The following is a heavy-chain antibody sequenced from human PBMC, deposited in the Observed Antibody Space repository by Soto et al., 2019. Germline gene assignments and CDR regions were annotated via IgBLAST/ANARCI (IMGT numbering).Heavy chain of an antibody. CDR3: AKAPYYYDSSGYWGDYFDY. D-gene: IGHD3-22*01. CDR1: GFTFSSYG. J-gene: IGHJ4*02. CDR2: ISYDGSNK. V-gene: IGHV3-30*18. Sequence: VQLVESGGGLVQPGGSLRLSCAASGFTFSSYGMHWVRQAPGKGLEWVAVISYDGSNKYYADSVKGRFTISRDNSKNTLYLQMNSLRAEDTAVYYCAKAPYYYDSSGYWGDYFDYWGQGTLVTVSS.